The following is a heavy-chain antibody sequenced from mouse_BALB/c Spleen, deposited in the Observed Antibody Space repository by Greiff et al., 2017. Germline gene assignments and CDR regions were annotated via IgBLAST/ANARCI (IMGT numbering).Heavy chain of an antibody. CDR2: IYPGDGDT. Sequence: LEESGAELVRPGSSVKISCKASGYAFSSYWMNWVKQRPGQGLEWIGQIYPGDGDTNYNGKFKGKATLTADKSSSTAYMQLSSLTSEDSAVYFCARQTARAIFAYWGQGTLVTVSA. J-gene: IGHJ3*01. V-gene: IGHV1-80*01. CDR1: GYAFSSYW. CDR3: ARQTARAIFAY. D-gene: IGHD3-2*01.